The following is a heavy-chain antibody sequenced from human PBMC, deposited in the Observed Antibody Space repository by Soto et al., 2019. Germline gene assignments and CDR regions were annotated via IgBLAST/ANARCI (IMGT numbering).Heavy chain of an antibody. Sequence: QVQLVQSGAEVKKPGSSVKVSCKAPGGTFSSYAISWVRQAPGQGLEWMGGIIPIFGTANYAQKLQGRVTITADESTSTGYMELSSLRAEDTAVYYCARSQGGSSSLDIYYDYYYGMDVWGQGTTVTVSS. CDR2: IIPIFGTA. V-gene: IGHV1-69*01. CDR3: ARSQGGSSSLDIYYDYYYGMDV. J-gene: IGHJ6*02. CDR1: GGTFSSYA. D-gene: IGHD2-15*01.